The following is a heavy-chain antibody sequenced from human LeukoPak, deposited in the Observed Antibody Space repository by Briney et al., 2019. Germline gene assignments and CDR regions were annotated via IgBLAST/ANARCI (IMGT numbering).Heavy chain of an antibody. CDR1: GFTFDDYA. J-gene: IGHJ4*02. Sequence: PGGSLRLSCAASGFTFDDYAMHWVRQAPGKGLEWVSGISWNSGSIGYADSVKGRFTISRDNAKNSLYLQMNSLRAEDTALYYCAKEALQQLVPGESDYWGQGTLVTVSS. CDR3: AKEALQQLVPGESDY. D-gene: IGHD6-13*01. CDR2: ISWNSGSI. V-gene: IGHV3-9*01.